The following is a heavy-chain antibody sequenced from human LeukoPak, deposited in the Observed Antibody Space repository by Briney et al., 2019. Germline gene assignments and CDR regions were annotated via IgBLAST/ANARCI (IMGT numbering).Heavy chain of an antibody. CDR2: IYYSGST. CDR3: ARRSAPSYYDILTGYSGNWFDP. J-gene: IGHJ5*02. V-gene: IGHV4-39*01. Sequence: PSETLSLTCTVSGGSISSSSYYWGWIRQPPGKGLEWIGSIYYSGSTYYNPSLKGRVTISVDTSKNQFSLKLSSVTAADTAVYYCARRSAPSYYDILTGYSGNWFDPWGQGTLVTVSS. D-gene: IGHD3-9*01. CDR1: GGSISSSSYY.